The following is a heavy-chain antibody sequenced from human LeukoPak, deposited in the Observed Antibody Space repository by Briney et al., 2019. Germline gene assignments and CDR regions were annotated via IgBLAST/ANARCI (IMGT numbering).Heavy chain of an antibody. Sequence: SETLSLTCAVYGGSFSGYYWSWIRQPPGKGLEWIGEINHSGSTNYNPSLKSRVTISVDTSKNQFSLKLSSVTAADTAVYYCARIKNLEYYDILTGYHYMDVWGKGTTVTVSS. CDR2: INHSGST. CDR3: ARIKNLEYYDILTGYHYMDV. J-gene: IGHJ6*03. CDR1: GGSFSGYY. D-gene: IGHD3-9*01. V-gene: IGHV4-34*01.